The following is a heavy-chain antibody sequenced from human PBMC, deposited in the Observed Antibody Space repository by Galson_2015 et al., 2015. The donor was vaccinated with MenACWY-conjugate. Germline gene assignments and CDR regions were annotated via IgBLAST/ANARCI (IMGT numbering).Heavy chain of an antibody. CDR3: AREIVVAPAASWGDYYYGMDV. V-gene: IGHV1-3*01. CDR2: INAGNGNT. Sequence: SVKVSCKASGYTFTYYAMHWVRQAPGQRLEWMGWINAGNGNTQYSQKFQGRVTITSDTSASTAYMELSSLRSEDTAVDYCAREIVVAPAASWGDYYYGMDVWGQGTTVTVSS. J-gene: IGHJ6*02. D-gene: IGHD2-2*01. CDR1: GYTFTYYA.